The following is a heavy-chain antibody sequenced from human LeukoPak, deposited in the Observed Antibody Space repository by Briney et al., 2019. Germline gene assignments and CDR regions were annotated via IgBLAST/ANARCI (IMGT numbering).Heavy chain of an antibody. CDR1: GFSFSSDA. V-gene: IGHV3-30*04. Sequence: GGPLRLSCTASGFSFSSDAMHWVRQAPGKGLEWVAAISYDGSKRYYADSVKGRLTISRDNSKNMMFLQMDSLRVGDTAIYYCARLRWELLGIDYWGQGTLVTVSS. CDR2: ISYDGSKR. CDR3: ARLRWELLGIDY. D-gene: IGHD4-23*01. J-gene: IGHJ4*02.